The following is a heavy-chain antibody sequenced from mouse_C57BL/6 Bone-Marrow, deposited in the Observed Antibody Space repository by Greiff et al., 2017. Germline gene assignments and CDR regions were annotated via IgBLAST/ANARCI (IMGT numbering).Heavy chain of an antibody. CDR3: ARRASYGSSYSFAY. D-gene: IGHD1-1*01. Sequence: QVTLKESGPGILQSSQTLSLTCSFSGFSLSTSGMGVSWIRQPSGKGLEWLAHIYWDDDKRYNPSLKRRPTISKDTSRNQVFRKIASVDTADTATCYCARRASYGSSYSFAYWGQGTLVTVSA. V-gene: IGHV8-12*01. CDR2: IYWDDDK. J-gene: IGHJ3*01. CDR1: GFSLSTSGMG.